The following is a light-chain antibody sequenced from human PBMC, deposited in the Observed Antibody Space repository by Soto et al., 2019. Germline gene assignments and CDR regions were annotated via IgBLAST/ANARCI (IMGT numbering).Light chain of an antibody. CDR1: DIGSKS. V-gene: IGLV3-21*02. J-gene: IGLJ2*01. CDR3: QVWDSSSDHVV. CDR2: ADS. Sequence: SYELTQPPSVSVAPGQTARITCGGDDIGSKSVHWYQQKPGQAPVLVVYADSDRPSGIPDRFSGSNSGNTATLTIRRVEAGDEDDYYCQVWDSSSDHVVFGGGTKLTVL.